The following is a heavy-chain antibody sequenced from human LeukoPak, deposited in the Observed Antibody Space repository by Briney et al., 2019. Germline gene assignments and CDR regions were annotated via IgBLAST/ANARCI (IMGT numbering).Heavy chain of an antibody. Sequence: ASVNVSFKASGYTFTSYGISWVRQAPGQGLEWMGGINPICGMSNYAQKFQGRVTITTDQSTSTAYMELSRLRSEDTAVYYCASNKPLIAARTYYYYYMDVWGKGTTVTVSS. D-gene: IGHD6-6*01. CDR1: GYTFTSYG. CDR2: INPICGMS. V-gene: IGHV1-69*05. CDR3: ASNKPLIAARTYYYYYMDV. J-gene: IGHJ6*03.